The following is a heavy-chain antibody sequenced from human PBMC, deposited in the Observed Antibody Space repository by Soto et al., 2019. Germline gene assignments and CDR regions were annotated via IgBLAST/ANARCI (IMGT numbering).Heavy chain of an antibody. CDR2: ISGSGGST. J-gene: IGHJ4*02. D-gene: IGHD3-22*01. Sequence: PGGSLRLSCAASGFTFSSYAMSWVRQAPGKGLEWVSAISGSGGSTYYADSVKGRLTISRDNSKNTLYLQMNSLRAEDTAVYYCAKSTYYYDSSGYYYLDYWGQGTLVTVSS. CDR1: GFTFSSYA. CDR3: AKSTYYYDSSGYYYLDY. V-gene: IGHV3-23*01.